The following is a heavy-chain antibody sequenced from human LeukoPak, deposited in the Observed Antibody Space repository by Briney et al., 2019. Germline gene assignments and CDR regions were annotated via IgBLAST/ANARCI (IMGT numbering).Heavy chain of an antibody. CDR2: ISGGGGGT. CDR1: GFTFSSYA. V-gene: IGHV3-23*01. Sequence: GGSLRLSCAAPGFTFSSYAMSWVRQAPGKGLEWVSGISGGGGGTYYADSVKGRFTISRDNSKNTLYLQMNSLRAEDTAVYYCARDIIGVTMVRGARYDAFDIWGQGTMVTVSS. J-gene: IGHJ3*02. D-gene: IGHD3-10*01. CDR3: ARDIIGVTMVRGARYDAFDI.